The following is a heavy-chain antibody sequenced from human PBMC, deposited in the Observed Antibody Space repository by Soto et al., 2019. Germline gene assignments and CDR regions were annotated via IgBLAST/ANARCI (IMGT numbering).Heavy chain of an antibody. CDR2: IYYSGST. Sequence: SETLSLTCTVSGGSISSGGYYWSWIRQHPGKGLEWIGYIYYSGSTYYNPSLKSRVTISVDTSKNQFSLKLSSVTAADTAVYYCARDIPTTLGTRRRGHPSMDVWGQVTTVTVSS. J-gene: IGHJ6*02. V-gene: IGHV4-31*03. CDR3: ARDIPTTLGTRRRGHPSMDV. CDR1: GGSISSGGYY. D-gene: IGHD2-2*02.